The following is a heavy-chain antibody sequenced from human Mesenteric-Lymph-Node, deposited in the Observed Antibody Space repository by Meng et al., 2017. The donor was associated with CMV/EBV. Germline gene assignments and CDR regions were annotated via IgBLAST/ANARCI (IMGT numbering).Heavy chain of an antibody. V-gene: IGHV2-5*02. D-gene: IGHD6-19*01. CDR1: FSHSTSGVG. CDR2: IYWDDDK. Sequence: FSHSTSGVGGGWIRQPPGEALEWLALIYWDDDKRYRPLLKNRLTVTKDTSKNQVVLTMTNMDPVDTATYYCAHSGVAVAGTISSFDYWGQGTLVTVSS. CDR3: AHSGVAVAGTISSFDY. J-gene: IGHJ4*02.